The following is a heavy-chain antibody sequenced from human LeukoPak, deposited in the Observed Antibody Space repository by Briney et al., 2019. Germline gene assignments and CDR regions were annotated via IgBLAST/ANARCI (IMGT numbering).Heavy chain of an antibody. Sequence: ASVKVSCKASGYTFTGYYMHWVRQAPGQGLEWMGRINPNSGGTNYAQKFQGRVTMTRDTSISTAYMELSRLRSDDTAVYYCASAKLELPGGMDVWGQGTTVTVSS. CDR2: INPNSGGT. CDR1: GYTFTGYY. CDR3: ASAKLELPGGMDV. V-gene: IGHV1-2*06. D-gene: IGHD1-7*01. J-gene: IGHJ6*02.